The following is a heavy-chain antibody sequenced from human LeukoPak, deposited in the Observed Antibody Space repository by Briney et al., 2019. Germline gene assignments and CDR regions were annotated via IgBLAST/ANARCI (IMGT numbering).Heavy chain of an antibody. CDR3: ARDMVRGVMDYYFYMDV. V-gene: IGHV1-2*02. Sequence: ASVKVSCKASGYTFTGYYMHWVRQAPGQGLEWMGWINPNSGGTNYAQKFQGRVTMTRDTSISTAYMELSRLRSDDTAVYYCARDMVRGVMDYYFYMDVWGKGTTVTVSS. CDR2: INPNSGGT. J-gene: IGHJ6*03. D-gene: IGHD3-10*01. CDR1: GYTFTGYY.